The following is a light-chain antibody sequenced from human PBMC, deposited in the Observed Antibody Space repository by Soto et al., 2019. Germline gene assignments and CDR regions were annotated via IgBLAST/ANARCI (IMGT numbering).Light chain of an antibody. CDR3: QQFHDYPWT. Sequence: ASYVTRSPSSLSAALGDRVTISCRASQGIRNDLAWYQVKKGKAPKLLIYAASTLESGVPSRFSATVSGTEFSLTITRLQPDDFASYYCQQFHDYPWTFGQGTKVDIK. V-gene: IGKV1D-13*01. CDR1: QGIRND. J-gene: IGKJ1*01. CDR2: AAS.